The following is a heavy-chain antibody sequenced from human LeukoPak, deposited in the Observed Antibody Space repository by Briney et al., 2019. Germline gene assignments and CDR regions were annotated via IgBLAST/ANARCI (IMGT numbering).Heavy chain of an antibody. J-gene: IGHJ4*02. Sequence: SGPTLVKPTQTLTLTCTFSGFSLSTSGMCVSWIRQPPGKALEWLALIDWDDDKYYSTPLKTRLTISKDTSKNQVVLTMTNMDPVDTATYYCARIPLGYCSGGSCSYYFDYWGQGTLVTVSS. CDR3: ARIPLGYCSGGSCSYYFDY. CDR1: GFSLSTSGMC. D-gene: IGHD2-15*01. V-gene: IGHV2-70*01. CDR2: IDWDDDK.